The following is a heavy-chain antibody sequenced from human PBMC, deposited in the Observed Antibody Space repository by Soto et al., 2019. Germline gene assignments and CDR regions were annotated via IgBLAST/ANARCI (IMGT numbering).Heavy chain of an antibody. CDR1: GYTFTSYA. CDR3: ARDLCSGGDCYYYYYGMDV. J-gene: IGHJ6*02. D-gene: IGHD2-21*02. V-gene: IGHV1-3*01. Sequence: ASVKVSCKASGYTFTSYAMHWVRQAPGQRLEWMGWINAGNGNTKYSQKFQGRVTITRDTSASTAYMELSSLRSEDTAVYYCARDLCSGGDCYYYYYGMDVWGQGTTVTVSS. CDR2: INAGNGNT.